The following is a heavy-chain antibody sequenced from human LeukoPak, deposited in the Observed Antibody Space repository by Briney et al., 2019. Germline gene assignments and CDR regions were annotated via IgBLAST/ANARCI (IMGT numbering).Heavy chain of an antibody. Sequence: ASVNVSCKASGFRFTGFGVSWVRQAPGQGLEWMGWISNYFGVTHYAEKFEDRVTMTIDTSTATAYMELRSLRYDDTAIYYCARDSDYSGNGNGDWFDPWGQGTVVTVSS. CDR2: ISNYFGVT. J-gene: IGHJ5*02. D-gene: IGHD4-11*01. CDR1: GFRFTGFG. V-gene: IGHV1-18*04. CDR3: ARDSDYSGNGNGDWFDP.